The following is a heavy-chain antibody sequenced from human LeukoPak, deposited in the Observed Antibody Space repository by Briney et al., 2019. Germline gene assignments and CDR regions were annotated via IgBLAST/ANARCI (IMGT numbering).Heavy chain of an antibody. D-gene: IGHD3-10*01. CDR2: ISITGGRT. CDR3: AKDAFYSSGTYSDY. J-gene: IGHJ4*02. V-gene: IGHV3-23*01. CDR1: GFVFSNYA. Sequence: GGSLRLSCVASGFVFSNYAMSWVRQAPGKGLEWVSAISITGGRTYYADSVKGRFTISRDNSKNTLYLQMNSLRAEDTAVYYCAKDAFYSSGTYSDYWGQGTLVSVSS.